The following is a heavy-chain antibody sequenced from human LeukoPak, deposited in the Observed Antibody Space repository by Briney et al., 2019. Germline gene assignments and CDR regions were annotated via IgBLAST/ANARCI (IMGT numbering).Heavy chain of an antibody. CDR1: GYTFTSYY. CDR2: MNPSGGST. Sequence: ASVKVSCKTSGYTFTSYYIHWVRHAPGQGPEEMVIMNPSGGSTSYAQKFQGRVTMTRDTSTSTVYMELSSLRSEDTAVYYCARGQYYYDSSGYHDTFDIWGQGTMVTVSS. CDR3: ARGQYYYDSSGYHDTFDI. V-gene: IGHV1-46*01. D-gene: IGHD3-22*01. J-gene: IGHJ3*02.